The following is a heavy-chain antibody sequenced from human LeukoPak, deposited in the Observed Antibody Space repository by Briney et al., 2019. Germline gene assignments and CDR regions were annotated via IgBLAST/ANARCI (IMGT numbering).Heavy chain of an antibody. CDR3: VRESYDSRGPHAFDV. CDR2: IWYDGTKR. CDR1: GFTFSRSD. V-gene: IGHV3-33*01. D-gene: IGHD3-22*01. Sequence: GGSLRLSCAVSGFTFSRSDMHWVRQAPGKGLEWVAVIWYDGTKRYYGKSVKGRFTIFRDNSKNTLDLHMNNLRAEDTAVYFRVRESYDSRGPHAFDVWGQGTMVTVSS. J-gene: IGHJ3*01.